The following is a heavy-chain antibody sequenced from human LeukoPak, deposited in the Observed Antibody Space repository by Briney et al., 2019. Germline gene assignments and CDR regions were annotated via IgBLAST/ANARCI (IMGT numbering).Heavy chain of an antibody. Sequence: SETLSLTCAVSGGSISSGGYSWSWIRQHPGKGLEWIGYIYYSGSTYYNPSLKSRVTISVDTSKNQFSLKLSSVTAADTAVYYCARGGFSSGYNWGQGTLVTVSS. D-gene: IGHD6-19*01. CDR3: ARGGFSSGYN. CDR2: IYYSGST. CDR1: GGSISSGGYS. J-gene: IGHJ4*02. V-gene: IGHV4-31*11.